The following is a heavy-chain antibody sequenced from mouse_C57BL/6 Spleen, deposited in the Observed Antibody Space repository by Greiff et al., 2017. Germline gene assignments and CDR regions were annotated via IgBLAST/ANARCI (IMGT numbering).Heavy chain of an antibody. Sequence: QVQLQQPGAELVRPGSSVKLSCKASGYTFTSYWMDWVKQRPGQGLEWIGNIYPSDSETHYNQKFKDKATLTVDKASSTAYMQLSSLPSEDSAVYYCARSTVVATNWYFVVWGTGTTVTVSS. CDR1: GYTFTSYW. CDR2: IYPSDSET. D-gene: IGHD1-1*01. CDR3: ARSTVVATNWYFVV. V-gene: IGHV1-61*01. J-gene: IGHJ1*03.